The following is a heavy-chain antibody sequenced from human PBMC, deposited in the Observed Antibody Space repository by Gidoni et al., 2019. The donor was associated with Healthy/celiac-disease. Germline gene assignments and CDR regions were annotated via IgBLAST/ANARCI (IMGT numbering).Heavy chain of an antibody. CDR3: ARRDYCSSTSCPLYNWFDP. D-gene: IGHD2-2*01. J-gene: IGHJ5*02. CDR1: GGSISSGGYY. CDR2: IYYSGST. V-gene: IGHV4-31*03. Sequence: QVQLQESGPGLVKPSQTLSLTCTVSGGSISSGGYYWSWIRQHPGKGLEWIGYIYYSGSTYYNPSHKSRVTISVDTSKNQFSLKLSSVTAADTAVYYCARRDYCSSTSCPLYNWFDPWGQGTLVTVSS.